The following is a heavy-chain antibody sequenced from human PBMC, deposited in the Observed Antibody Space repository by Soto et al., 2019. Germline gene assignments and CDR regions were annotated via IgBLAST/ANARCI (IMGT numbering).Heavy chain of an antibody. J-gene: IGHJ5*02. CDR3: ARTPVDTSMISWLAP. D-gene: IGHD5-18*01. CDR2: IYYSGNT. CDR1: GGSVSSGDYY. V-gene: IGHV4-61*08. Sequence: SETLSLTCTVSGGSVSSGDYYWSWIRQPPGKGLEWIVYIYYSGNTNYNPPLKSRVLIPEDPPKNLSPLKLPSAPAADTALYYCARTPVDTSMISWLAPWGQGTLVTVPS.